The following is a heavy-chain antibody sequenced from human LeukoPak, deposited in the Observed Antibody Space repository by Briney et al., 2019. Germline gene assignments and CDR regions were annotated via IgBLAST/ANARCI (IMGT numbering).Heavy chain of an antibody. J-gene: IGHJ4*02. CDR2: ISFGGGYT. Sequence: SGGSLRLSXVGYGFTFSNYAMTSVRQAPGKGLEWISSISFGGGYTFYADSVKGHFTISRDNSRSTLYLQMNNLRAEDTALYYCAKRIDTRGSTHYHDYWGQGTLVTVSS. D-gene: IGHD3-22*01. CDR1: GFTFSNYA. V-gene: IGHV3-23*01. CDR3: AKRIDTRGSTHYHDY.